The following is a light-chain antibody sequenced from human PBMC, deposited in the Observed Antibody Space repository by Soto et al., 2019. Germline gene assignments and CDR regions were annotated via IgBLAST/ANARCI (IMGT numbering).Light chain of an antibody. CDR2: DAS. CDR1: QSVSSY. Sequence: EIVLTQPPATLSLSPGERATLSCRASQSVSSYLAWYQQKPGQAPRLLIYDASNRATGTPARFSGSGSGTDFTLTISRLEPEDCEVYSRQQRSNWLTFGGGTKVDIK. J-gene: IGKJ4*01. V-gene: IGKV3-11*01. CDR3: QQRSNWLT.